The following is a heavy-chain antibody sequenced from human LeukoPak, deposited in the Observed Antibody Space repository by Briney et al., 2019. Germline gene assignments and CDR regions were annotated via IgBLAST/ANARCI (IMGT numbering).Heavy chain of an antibody. CDR2: IYYSGST. CDR1: GGSISSSSYY. Sequence: SETLSLTCTVSGGSISSSSYYWGWIRQPPGKGLEWIGSIYYSGSTYYNPSLKGRVTISVDTSKNQFSLKLSSVTAADTAVYYCARHHARIQSVVTSIGDYWGQGTLVTVSS. J-gene: IGHJ4*02. CDR3: ARHHARIQSVVTSIGDY. D-gene: IGHD4-23*01. V-gene: IGHV4-39*01.